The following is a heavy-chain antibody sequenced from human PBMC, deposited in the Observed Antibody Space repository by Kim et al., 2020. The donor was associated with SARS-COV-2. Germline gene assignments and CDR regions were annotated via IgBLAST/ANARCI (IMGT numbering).Heavy chain of an antibody. D-gene: IGHD3-10*01. V-gene: IGHV3-23*01. Sequence: GGSLRLSCEASGFTFNKYAMNWVRQTPGKGLEWVSGISASAGNTDYADSVKGRFTISRDYSKNMVYLQMNSLRAEDTAVYFCAKSTYDAGSYPVNYYYYGVDVWGQGTTVAVSS. CDR1: GFTFNKYA. CDR3: AKSTYDAGSYPVNYYYYGVDV. CDR2: ISASAGNT. J-gene: IGHJ6*02.